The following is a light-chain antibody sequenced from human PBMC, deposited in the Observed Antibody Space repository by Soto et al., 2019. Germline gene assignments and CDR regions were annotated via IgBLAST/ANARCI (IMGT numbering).Light chain of an antibody. CDR1: QSVSRSF. Sequence: EIVLTQSLGTLSLSPGERATLSCRASQSVSRSFLGWYRQTPGQAPRLLIYPTSSRAHGIPDRFSGSGSGTDFTLAISRLEPGDSAVYYCQQYGDSPPTFGQGTNLEIK. CDR2: PTS. J-gene: IGKJ2*01. V-gene: IGKV3-20*01. CDR3: QQYGDSPPT.